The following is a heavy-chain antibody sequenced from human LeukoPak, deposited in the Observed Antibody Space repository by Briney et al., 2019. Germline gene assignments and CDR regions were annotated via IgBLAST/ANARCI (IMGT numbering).Heavy chain of an antibody. CDR1: GGSFSGYY. CDR2: INHSGST. D-gene: IGHD5-18*01. V-gene: IGHV4-34*01. CDR3: ARGGGQLWFYWFDP. J-gene: IGHJ5*02. Sequence: SETLSLTCAVYGGSFSGYYWSWIRQPPGKGLEWIGEINHSGSTNYNPSLKSRATISVDTSKNQFSLKLSSVTAADTAVYYCARGGGQLWFYWFDPWGQGTLVTVSS.